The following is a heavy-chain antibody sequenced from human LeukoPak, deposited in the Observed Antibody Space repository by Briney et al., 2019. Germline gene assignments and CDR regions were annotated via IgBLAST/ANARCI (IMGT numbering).Heavy chain of an antibody. V-gene: IGHV4-4*07. CDR1: GDTIRSYY. CDR3: ARGSRSGWQIH. D-gene: IGHD6-25*01. Sequence: SGTLSLTCTVSGDTIRSYYWSWIRQPAGKGLEWIGRMYTGGSTNYNPSLKSRVTMSGDTSKNQVSLRLTSVTAADTAVYYCARGSRSGWQIHWGQGTLVTVSS. CDR2: MYTGGST. J-gene: IGHJ4*02.